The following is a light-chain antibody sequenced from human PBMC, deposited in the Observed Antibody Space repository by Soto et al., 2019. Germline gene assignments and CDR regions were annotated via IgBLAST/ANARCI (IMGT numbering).Light chain of an antibody. Sequence: QSALTQPASVSGSPGQSITISCTGTSSDIGGYNYVSWYQQHPGKAPKLMICGVTNRPSGVSNRFSGSKSGNTASLTISGLQAEDEADYYCSSHTSSATLYVFGTGTKVTVL. V-gene: IGLV2-14*01. CDR1: SSDIGGYNY. J-gene: IGLJ1*01. CDR3: SSHTSSATLYV. CDR2: GVT.